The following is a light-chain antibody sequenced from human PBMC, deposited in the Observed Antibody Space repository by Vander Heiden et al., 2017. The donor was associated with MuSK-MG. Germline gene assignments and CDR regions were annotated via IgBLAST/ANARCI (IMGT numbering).Light chain of an antibody. J-gene: IGKJ5*01. Sequence: IQLTQYPTSLSASVGDRVTITCRASQGIRSNLAWYQQKPGKAPKLLIYAASTLQSGVPSRFSGSGSGTDFTLTISSLQPEDFATYYCQQLNSYPITFGQGTRLDIK. CDR2: AAS. V-gene: IGKV1-9*01. CDR3: QQLNSYPIT. CDR1: QGIRSN.